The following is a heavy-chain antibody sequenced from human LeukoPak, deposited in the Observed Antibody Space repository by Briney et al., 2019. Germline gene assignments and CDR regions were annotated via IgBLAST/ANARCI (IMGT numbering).Heavy chain of an antibody. CDR1: GYTFTDYY. Sequence: ASVKVSCKASGYTFTDYYMHWVRQAPGQGLEWMGWINPNNGGTYSTQKFQGWVTMTRDTSISTAYMGLSRLTSDDTAVYYCARANPLHCSSTSCLFDYWGQGSLVTVSS. CDR2: INPNNGGT. D-gene: IGHD2-2*01. J-gene: IGHJ4*02. V-gene: IGHV1-2*04. CDR3: ARANPLHCSSTSCLFDY.